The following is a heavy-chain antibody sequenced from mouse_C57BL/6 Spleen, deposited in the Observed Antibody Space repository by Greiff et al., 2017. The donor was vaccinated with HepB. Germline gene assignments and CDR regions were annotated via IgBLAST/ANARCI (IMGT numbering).Heavy chain of an antibody. Sequence: QVQLQQPGAELVKPGASVKLSCKASGYTFTSYRMQWVKQRPGQGLEWIGEIDPSDSYTNYNQKFKGKATLTVDTSSSTAYMQLSSLTSEDSAVYYCARRKTGTADYWGQGTTLTVSS. CDR1: GYTFTSYR. J-gene: IGHJ2*01. V-gene: IGHV1-50*01. D-gene: IGHD4-1*01. CDR2: IDPSDSYT. CDR3: ARRKTGTADY.